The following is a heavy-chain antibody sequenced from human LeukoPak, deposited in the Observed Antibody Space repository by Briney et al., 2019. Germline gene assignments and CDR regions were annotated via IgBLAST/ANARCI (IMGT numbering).Heavy chain of an antibody. Sequence: GGSLRLSCVASGIAFSSYGMHWVRQAPGEGLEWVALISYDKTTQNYADSVRGRFTISRDNSKNTLYVQMNSLRDEDTAVYYCAKDQRWESPHYLDSWGQGTLVTVSS. CDR1: GIAFSSYG. J-gene: IGHJ4*02. D-gene: IGHD1-26*01. CDR3: AKDQRWESPHYLDS. V-gene: IGHV3-30*18. CDR2: ISYDKTTQ.